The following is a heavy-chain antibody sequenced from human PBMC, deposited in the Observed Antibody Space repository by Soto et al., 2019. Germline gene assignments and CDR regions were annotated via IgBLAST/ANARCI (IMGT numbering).Heavy chain of an antibody. CDR3: ARARTTTWSGTTRGWFDP. V-gene: IGHV3-33*08. J-gene: IGHJ5*02. D-gene: IGHD1-7*01. Sequence: GGSLRLSCAASGFTLSTEALHWVRQAPGKGLEWVAAMWYDGSSQYYVDSVRGRFTVSRDISKSTLFLQMDSLRAEDTAVYYCARARTTTWSGTTRGWFDPWGQGSLVTVSS. CDR2: MWYDGSSQ. CDR1: GFTLSTEA.